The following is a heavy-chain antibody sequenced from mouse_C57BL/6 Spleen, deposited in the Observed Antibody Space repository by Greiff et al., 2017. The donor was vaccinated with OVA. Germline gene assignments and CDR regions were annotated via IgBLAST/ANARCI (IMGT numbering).Heavy chain of an antibody. CDR1: GFTFSSYA. V-gene: IGHV5-4*01. CDR3: AREGDLYAMDY. D-gene: IGHD3-3*01. CDR2: ISDGGSYT. Sequence: EVQVVESGGGLVKPGGSLKLSCAASGFTFSSYAMSWVRQTPEKRLEWVATISDGGSYTYYPDNVKGRFTISRDNAKNNLYLQMSHLKSEDTAMYYCAREGDLYAMDYWGQGTSVTVSS. J-gene: IGHJ4*01.